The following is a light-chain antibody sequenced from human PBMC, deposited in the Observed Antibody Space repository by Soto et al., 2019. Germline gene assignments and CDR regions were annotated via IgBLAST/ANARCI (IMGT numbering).Light chain of an antibody. CDR2: DTS. CDR3: HHYNNWPPRNT. J-gene: IGKJ2*01. CDR1: QSVSSN. V-gene: IGKV3-15*01. Sequence: EIVMTHSPATLSLSSLYCXSLXRRPSQSVSSNLVWYQQKPGQAPRLLIYDTSTRASDVPARFSGSGSETEFTLTISGLQSEDFGIYYCHHYNNWPPRNTFGQGTKVDIK.